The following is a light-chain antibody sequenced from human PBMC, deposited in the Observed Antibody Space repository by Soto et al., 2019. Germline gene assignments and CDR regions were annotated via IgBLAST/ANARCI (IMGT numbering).Light chain of an antibody. CDR3: SSYTSTRTLV. CDR1: SSNIGTNT. Sequence: QSVLTQPPSVSGTPGQRVTMSCSGSSSNIGTNTVSWYQHLPGTAPKLLIFGNSHRPSGVSNRFSGSKSGNTASLTISGLQSEDEADYYCSSYTSTRTLVFGTGTKLTVL. J-gene: IGLJ1*01. V-gene: IGLV1-44*01. CDR2: GNS.